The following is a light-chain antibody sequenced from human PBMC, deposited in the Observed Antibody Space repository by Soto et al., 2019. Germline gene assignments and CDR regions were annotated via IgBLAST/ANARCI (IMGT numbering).Light chain of an antibody. CDR3: QQYNNWPAWT. J-gene: IGKJ1*01. CDR2: GAS. V-gene: IGKV3-15*01. Sequence: EIVMTQSPATLSVSPGERATPSCRGSQSVSSNFAWYQQKPGQAPRLLIYGASTRATGIPARFSVSGSGTEFTLTISSLQSEDFAVYYCQQYNNWPAWTFGQGTKVDIK. CDR1: QSVSSN.